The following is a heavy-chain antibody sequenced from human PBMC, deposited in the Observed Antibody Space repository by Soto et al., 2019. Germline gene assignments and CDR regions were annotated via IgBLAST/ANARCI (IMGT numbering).Heavy chain of an antibody. CDR3: ARDAAVPGETDRFDY. V-gene: IGHV4-4*02. CDR2: IYHSGSA. D-gene: IGHD6-19*01. CDR1: GGSITSNHW. J-gene: IGHJ4*02. Sequence: PSETLSLTCAVSGGSITSNHWWSWVRQSPEKGLEWIGEIYHSGSANFNTSLKSRVTMSVDTSKNQFSLKLSYVTAADTAMYYCARDAAVPGETDRFDYWGQGTLVTVSS.